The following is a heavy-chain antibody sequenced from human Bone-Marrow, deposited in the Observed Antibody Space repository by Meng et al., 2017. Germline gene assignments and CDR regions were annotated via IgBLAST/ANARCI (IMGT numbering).Heavy chain of an antibody. CDR3: TTDSDDSSSYGAYYYYYGMDV. V-gene: IGHV3-15*01. Sequence: GESLKISCAASGFTFSNAWMSWVRQAPGKGLEWVGRIKSKTDGGTTDYAAPVKGRFTISRDDSKNTLYLQMNSLKTEDTAVYYCTTDSDDSSSYGAYYYYYGMDVWGQGTTVTVSS. CDR2: IKSKTDGGTT. CDR1: GFTFSNAW. D-gene: IGHD3-22*01. J-gene: IGHJ6*02.